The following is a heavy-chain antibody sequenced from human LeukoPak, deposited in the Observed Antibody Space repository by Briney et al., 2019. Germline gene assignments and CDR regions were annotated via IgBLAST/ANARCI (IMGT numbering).Heavy chain of an antibody. J-gene: IGHJ6*02. CDR2: INHSGST. CDR3: ARGRGYSYGYYYYYGMDV. V-gene: IGHV4-34*01. CDR1: GGSFSGYY. D-gene: IGHD5-18*01. Sequence: PSETLSLTCAVYGGSFSGYYWGWIRQPPGKGLEWIGEINHSGSTNYNPSLKSRVTISVDTSKNQFSLKLSSVTAADTAVYYCARGRGYSYGYYYYYGMDVWGQGTTVTVSS.